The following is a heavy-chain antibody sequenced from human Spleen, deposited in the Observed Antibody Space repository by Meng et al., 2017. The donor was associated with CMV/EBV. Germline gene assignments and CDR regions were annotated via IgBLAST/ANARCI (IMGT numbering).Heavy chain of an antibody. CDR3: ATDYGDYSGLDY. J-gene: IGHJ4*02. V-gene: IGHV3-53*01. CDR1: GFTVSSNY. D-gene: IGHD4-17*01. CDR2: IYSGGST. Sequence: GRPVESGVRLTQPGGSLRPSCAASGFTVSSNYMSWVRQAPGKGLEWVSVIYSGGSTYYADSVKGRFTISRDNSKNTLYLQMNSLRAEDTAVYYCATDYGDYSGLDYWGQGTLVTVSS.